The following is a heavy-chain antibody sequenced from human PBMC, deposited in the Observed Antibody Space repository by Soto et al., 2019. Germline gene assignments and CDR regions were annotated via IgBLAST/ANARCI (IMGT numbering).Heavy chain of an antibody. CDR3: AKEVSEREYFDY. J-gene: IGHJ4*02. CDR1: GFTFSSYG. CDR2: ISYDGSNK. D-gene: IGHD1-26*01. V-gene: IGHV3-30*18. Sequence: PGGSLRLSCAASGFTFSSYGMHWVRQAPGKGLEWVAVISYDGSNKYYADSVKGRFTTPRDNSKNTLYLQMNSLRAEDTAVYYCAKEVSEREYFDYWGQGTLVTVSS.